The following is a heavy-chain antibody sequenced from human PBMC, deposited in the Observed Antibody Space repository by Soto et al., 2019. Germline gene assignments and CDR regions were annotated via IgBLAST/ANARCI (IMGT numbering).Heavy chain of an antibody. V-gene: IGHV3-30-3*01. CDR1: GFTFSSYA. CDR3: ASLTYYYASGSRTRGNYFDY. CDR2: ISYDGSNK. D-gene: IGHD3-10*01. Sequence: QVQLVESGGGVVQPGRSLRLSCAASGFTFSSYAMHWVRQAPGKGLEWVAVISYDGSNKYYADSVKGRFTISRDNSKNTLYLQMNSLRAEDTAVYYCASLTYYYASGSRTRGNYFDYWGQGTLVTVST. J-gene: IGHJ4*02.